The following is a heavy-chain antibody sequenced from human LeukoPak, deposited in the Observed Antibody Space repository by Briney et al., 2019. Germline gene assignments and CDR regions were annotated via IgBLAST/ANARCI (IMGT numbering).Heavy chain of an antibody. Sequence: GGSLRLSCAASGFKLAAHWMSWVRQSPGKGLEWVANIKQDGSDTHYVEAVKGRFTISRDNAKNSLFLQMNSLRVEDTAVYYCTRLSDTEGSSTSYRASDIWGQGTMVTVAS. V-gene: IGHV3-7*01. CDR3: TRLSDTEGSSTSYRASDI. D-gene: IGHD2-2*01. CDR1: GFKLAAHW. CDR2: IKQDGSDT. J-gene: IGHJ3*02.